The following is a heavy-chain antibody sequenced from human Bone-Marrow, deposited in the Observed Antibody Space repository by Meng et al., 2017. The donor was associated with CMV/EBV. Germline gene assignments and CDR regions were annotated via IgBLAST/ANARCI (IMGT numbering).Heavy chain of an antibody. Sequence: GGSLRLSCAASGFTFSSYGMHWVRQAPGKGLEWVAVIWDDGSNKYYADSVKGRFTISRDNSKNSLYLQMNSLRAEDTAVYYCAKGLYSSGWYGGYYYYYGMDVWGQGTTVTVS. CDR3: AKGLYSSGWYGGYYYYYGMDV. CDR1: GFTFSSYG. V-gene: IGHV3-33*06. CDR2: IWDDGSNK. J-gene: IGHJ6*02. D-gene: IGHD6-19*01.